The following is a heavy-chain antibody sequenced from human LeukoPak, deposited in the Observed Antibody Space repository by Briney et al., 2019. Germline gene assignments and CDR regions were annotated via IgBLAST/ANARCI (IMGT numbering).Heavy chain of an antibody. Sequence: GGSLRLSCAASGFTFGSHAMTWVRRAPGKGLEWVSVVSAIGGSTYYADSVKGRFTISRDNSKKTLFLQMNSLRAEDTAVYYCAKEAGATQRYAFDIWGQGTMVTVSA. CDR1: GFTFGSHA. CDR2: VSAIGGST. D-gene: IGHD1-26*01. J-gene: IGHJ3*02. V-gene: IGHV3-23*01. CDR3: AKEAGATQRYAFDI.